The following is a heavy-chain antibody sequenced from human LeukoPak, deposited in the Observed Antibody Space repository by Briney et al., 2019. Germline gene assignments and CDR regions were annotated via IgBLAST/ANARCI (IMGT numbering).Heavy chain of an antibody. V-gene: IGHV3-7*01. CDR2: IKEDGSEK. CDR3: ARGPAYFDY. Sequence: GGSLRLSCAATGFSFSSYWMSWVRHAPGKGLEWVANIKEDGSEKYYVDSVKGRFTISRDNAKNSLYLQMNSLRAEDTAVYYCARGPAYFDYWGQGALVTVSS. J-gene: IGHJ4*02. CDR1: GFSFSSYW.